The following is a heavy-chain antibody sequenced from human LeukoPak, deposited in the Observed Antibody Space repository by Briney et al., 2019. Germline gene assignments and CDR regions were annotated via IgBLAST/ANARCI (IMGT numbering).Heavy chain of an antibody. CDR3: ARRAGMVRGENYDYHMDV. CDR1: GFTFSSYS. Sequence: GGSLRLSCAASGFTFSSYSMNWVRQAPGKGLEWVSYISSSSSTIYYADSVKGRFTISRDNAKNSLYLQMNSLRAEDTAVYYCARRAGMVRGENYDYHMDVWGKGTTVTISS. J-gene: IGHJ6*03. CDR2: ISSSSSTI. D-gene: IGHD3-10*01. V-gene: IGHV3-48*04.